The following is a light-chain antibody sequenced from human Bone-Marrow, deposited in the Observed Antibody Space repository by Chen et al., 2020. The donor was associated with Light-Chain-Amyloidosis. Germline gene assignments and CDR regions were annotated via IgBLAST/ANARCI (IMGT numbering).Light chain of an antibody. CDR2: EIT. CDR1: SSDVGGDNH. CDR3: RSYTGTTTRV. V-gene: IGLV2-14*01. Sequence: QSALTQPASVSGSPGQSITISCTGTSSDVGGDNHVSWYQQHPDKAPKLMVYEITNRPSWVPSLCSRCRSYNTASLACSGLQTEGGADYCCRSYTGTTTRVFGSGTRVTVL. J-gene: IGLJ1*01.